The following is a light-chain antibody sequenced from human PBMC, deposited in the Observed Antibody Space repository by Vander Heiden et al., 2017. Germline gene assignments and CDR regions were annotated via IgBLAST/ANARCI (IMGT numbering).Light chain of an antibody. CDR3: QQNDSTQAWT. CDR1: QSISSY. CDR2: AAS. V-gene: IGKV1-39*01. J-gene: IGKJ1*01. Sequence: DIQMTQSPSSLSASVGDRVTITCRASQSISSYLNWYQQKPGKAPKLLIYAASSLQSGVPSRFSGSGSGTDFTLTISSLQPEDFATYYCQQNDSTQAWTFGQGTKVEIK.